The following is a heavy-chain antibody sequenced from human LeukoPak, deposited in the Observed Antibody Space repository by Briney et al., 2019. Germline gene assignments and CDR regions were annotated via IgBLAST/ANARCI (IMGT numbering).Heavy chain of an antibody. CDR2: INHSGST. CDR1: GGSFSGYY. D-gene: IGHD2-2*01. V-gene: IGHV4-34*01. CDR3: ARGSVSQYHLYFDY. Sequence: SETLSLTCAVYGGSFSGYYWSWIRQPPGKGLEWIGEINHSGSTNYNPSLKSRVTISVDTSKNQFSLKLSSVTAADTAVYYCARGSVSQYHLYFDYWGQGTLVTVSS. J-gene: IGHJ4*02.